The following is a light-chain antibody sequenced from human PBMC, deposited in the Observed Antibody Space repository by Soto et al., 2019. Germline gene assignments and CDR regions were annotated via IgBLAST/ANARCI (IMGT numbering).Light chain of an antibody. V-gene: IGKV4-1*01. CDR3: QQYYSTPRT. Sequence: DIVMTQSPDSPAVSLGERVTIKCKSSQSVLYSSNNRNYLAWYQQKPGQPPKLLIYWASTRESGVPDRFSGSGSGTDFTLTISSLQAEDVAVYYCQQYYSTPRTFGQGTKVEIK. CDR1: QSVLYSSNNRNY. J-gene: IGKJ1*01. CDR2: WAS.